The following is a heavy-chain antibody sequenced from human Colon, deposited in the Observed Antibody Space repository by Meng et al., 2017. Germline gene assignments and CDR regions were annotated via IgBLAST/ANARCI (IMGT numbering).Heavy chain of an antibody. V-gene: IGHV4-34*01. CDR1: GGSFSGYY. Sequence: VQLQESGPGLVKPSETLSLTCAVYGGSFSGYYWSWIRQPPGKGLEWIGEINHSGSTNYNPSLKSRVTISVDTSKNQFSLKLSSVTAADTAVYYCARVRITMIVVVKTKGPYYFDYWGQGTLVTVSS. J-gene: IGHJ4*02. CDR2: INHSGST. D-gene: IGHD3-22*01. CDR3: ARVRITMIVVVKTKGPYYFDY.